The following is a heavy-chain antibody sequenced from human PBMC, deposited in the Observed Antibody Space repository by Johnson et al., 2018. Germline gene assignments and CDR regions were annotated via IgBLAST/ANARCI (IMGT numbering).Heavy chain of an antibody. Sequence: QVQLVESGGGVVQPGRSLRLSCAASGFTFSSYAMHWVRQAPGKGLEWVAVISSDGSNKYDADSGKGRFTIPRDNSKNTLQLQGNSLRDEDKAVNYCAREDVSGGRYFQHWGQGTLVTVSS. CDR1: GFTFSSYA. CDR2: ISSDGSNK. V-gene: IGHV3-30-3*01. D-gene: IGHD6-25*01. CDR3: AREDVSGGRYFQH. J-gene: IGHJ1*01.